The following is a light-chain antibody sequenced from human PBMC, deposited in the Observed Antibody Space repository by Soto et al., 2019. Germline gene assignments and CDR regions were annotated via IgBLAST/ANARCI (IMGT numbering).Light chain of an antibody. CDR1: KLGDKY. CDR3: QAWDSSNAV. CDR2: QDS. J-gene: IGLJ2*01. V-gene: IGLV3-1*01. Sequence: SYELTQPPSVSVSTGQTASITCSGDKLGDKYACWYQQKPGQSPVLVIYQDSKRPSGIPERFSGSNSGNTATLTISGTQAMDEADYYCQAWDSSNAVFGGGTKLTVL.